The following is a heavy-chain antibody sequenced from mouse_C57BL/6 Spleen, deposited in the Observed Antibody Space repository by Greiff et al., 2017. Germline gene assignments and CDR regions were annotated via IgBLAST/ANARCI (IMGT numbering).Heavy chain of an antibody. CDR1: GFTFSSYG. CDR2: ISSGGSYT. J-gene: IGHJ4*01. D-gene: IGHD2-5*01. CDR3: ASTYYSNHYYAMDY. V-gene: IGHV5-6*01. Sequence: EVQGVESGGDLVKPGGSLKLSCAASGFTFSSYGMSWVRQTPDKRLEWVATISSGGSYTYYPDSVKGRFTISRDNAKNTLYLQMSSLKSEDTAMYYCASTYYSNHYYAMDYWGQGTSVTVSS.